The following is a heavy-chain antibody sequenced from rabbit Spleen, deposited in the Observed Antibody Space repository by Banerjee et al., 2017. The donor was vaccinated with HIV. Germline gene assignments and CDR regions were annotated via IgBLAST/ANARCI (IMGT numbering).Heavy chain of an antibody. V-gene: IGHV1S45*01. CDR1: GFSFSTSYW. Sequence: QQQLVESGGDLVKPEGSLTLTCTASGFSFSTSYWMFWVRQAPGKGLEWIGDIDPIFGIAVYASWVNGRFTISNHNAQNTLYLHLNSLTAADTATYFCVREVAGRFGLWGQGTLVTVS. CDR2: IDPIFGIA. D-gene: IGHD4-1*01. J-gene: IGHJ3*01. CDR3: VREVAGRFGL.